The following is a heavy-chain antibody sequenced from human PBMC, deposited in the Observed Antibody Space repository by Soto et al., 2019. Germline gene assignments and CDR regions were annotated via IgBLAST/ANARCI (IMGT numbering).Heavy chain of an antibody. V-gene: IGHV2-5*02. J-gene: IGHJ3*01. CDR3: SHLLITYGGTMGDDAFDF. D-gene: IGHD3-16*01. Sequence: QITLKESGPTLVKPTQTLTLTCTFSGFSLTTRGVGVAWIRQPPGKALEWLAVIYWDDDRRYSPSLRSRLGITKDTSKNQVVLTMTYMDPVDTATYYCSHLLITYGGTMGDDAFDFWGQGTMVIVSS. CDR2: IYWDDDR. CDR1: GFSLTTRGVG.